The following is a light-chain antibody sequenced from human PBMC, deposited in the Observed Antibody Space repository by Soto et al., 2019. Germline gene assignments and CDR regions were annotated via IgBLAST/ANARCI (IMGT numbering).Light chain of an antibody. CDR1: QSIRTS. CDR3: QQRNVWPPLT. CDR2: DAS. Sequence: EVVLTQSPATLSLSPGERATLSCRASQSIRTSLAWYQQKPGQAPRLVIFDASNRANGVPARFGGSGSGTDFTLTINSLEPEDFAVYYCQQRNVWPPLTFGHGTRFEIK. V-gene: IGKV3-11*01. J-gene: IGKJ5*01.